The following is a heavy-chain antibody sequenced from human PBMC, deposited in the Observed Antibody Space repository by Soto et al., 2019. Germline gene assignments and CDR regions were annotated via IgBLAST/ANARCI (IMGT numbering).Heavy chain of an antibody. CDR1: GFTFSSYA. Sequence: GGSLRLSCAASGFTFSSYAMHWVRQAPGKGLEWVAVISYDGSNKYYADSVKGRFTISRDNSKNTLYLQMNSLRAEDTAVYYCARDSEPSSYYYYYGMDVWGQGTTVTVSS. V-gene: IGHV3-30-3*01. J-gene: IGHJ6*02. CDR3: ARDSEPSSYYYYYGMDV. CDR2: ISYDGSNK.